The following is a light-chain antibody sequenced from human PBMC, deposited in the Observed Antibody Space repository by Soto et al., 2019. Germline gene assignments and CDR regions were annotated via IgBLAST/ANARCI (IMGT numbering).Light chain of an antibody. Sequence: QSALTQPASMSGSPGQSITISCTGTSSDVGGYNYVSWYQQHPGNAPKLMIYEVSNRPSGVSNRFSGSKSGNTASLTISGLQVEDEADYYCSSKTSSSTPYVFGTGTKLTVL. CDR1: SSDVGGYNY. CDR3: SSKTSSSTPYV. V-gene: IGLV2-14*01. CDR2: EVS. J-gene: IGLJ1*01.